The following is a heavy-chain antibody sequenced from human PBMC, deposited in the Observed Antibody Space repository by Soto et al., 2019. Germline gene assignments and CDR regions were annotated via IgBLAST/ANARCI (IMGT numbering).Heavy chain of an antibody. V-gene: IGHV1-69*08. D-gene: IGHD2-2*01. CDR2: IIPILGIA. J-gene: IGHJ5*02. CDR3: AREDIVVVPAARSWFDP. Sequence: QVQLVQSGAEVKKPGSSVKVSCKASGGTFSSYTISWVRQAPGQGLEWMGRIIPILGIANYAQKFQGRVTITADKSTSTAYMELSSLESEDTAVYYCAREDIVVVPAARSWFDPWGQGTLVTVSS. CDR1: GGTFSSYT.